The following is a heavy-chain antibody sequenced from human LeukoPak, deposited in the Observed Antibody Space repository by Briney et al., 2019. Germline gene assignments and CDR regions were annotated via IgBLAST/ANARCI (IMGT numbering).Heavy chain of an antibody. Sequence: SETLSLTCTVSGGSISSYYWSWIRQPPGKGLEWIEYIYYSGSTNYNPSLKSRVTISVDMSKNQFSLRLSSVTAADTAVYYCARRDGSHSWFDPWGQGTLVTVSS. J-gene: IGHJ5*02. CDR2: IYYSGST. CDR3: ARRDGSHSWFDP. V-gene: IGHV4-59*08. CDR1: GGSISSYY. D-gene: IGHD1-26*01.